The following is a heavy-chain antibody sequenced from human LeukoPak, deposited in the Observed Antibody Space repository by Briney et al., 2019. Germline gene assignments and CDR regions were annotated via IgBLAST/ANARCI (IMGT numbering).Heavy chain of an antibody. CDR2: IRSKAYGGTT. CDR1: GFTFGDYA. V-gene: IGHV3-49*04. Sequence: GGSLRLSCTASGFTFGDYAMSWVRQAPGKGLEWVGFIRSKAYGGTTEYAASVKGRFTISRDDSKSIAYLQMNSLKTEDTAVYYCTRGRELAYWGQGTLVTVSS. CDR3: TRGRELAY. D-gene: IGHD1-26*01. J-gene: IGHJ4*02.